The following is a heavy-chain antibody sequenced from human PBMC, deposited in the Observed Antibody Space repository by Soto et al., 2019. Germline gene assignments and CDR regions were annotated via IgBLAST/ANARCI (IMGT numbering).Heavy chain of an antibody. CDR3: AREDCSSTSCYYYYYGMDV. J-gene: IGHJ6*02. Sequence: GGSLRLSCAASGFTFSSYWMSWVRQAPGKGLEWVANIKQDGSKKYYVDSVKGRFTISRDNSKNTLYLQMNSLRAEDTAVYYCAREDCSSTSCYYYYYGMDVWGQGTTVTVSS. CDR1: GFTFSSYW. D-gene: IGHD2-2*01. CDR2: IKQDGSKK. V-gene: IGHV3-7*01.